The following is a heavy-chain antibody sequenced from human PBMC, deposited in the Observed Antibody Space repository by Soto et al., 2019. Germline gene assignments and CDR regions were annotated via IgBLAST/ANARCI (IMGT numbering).Heavy chain of an antibody. CDR2: IYYSGTT. D-gene: IGHD2-15*01. CDR1: GGSISNFY. V-gene: IGHV4-59*08. CDR3: ARHTPAISISDH. Sequence: LSLTCTVSGGSISNFYWSWIRQPPGKGLEWIGYIYYSGTTSYNPSLNSRVTISVDTSKNQFSLKLSSVTAADTAVYYCARHTPAISISDHWGQGTLVTVSS. J-gene: IGHJ4*02.